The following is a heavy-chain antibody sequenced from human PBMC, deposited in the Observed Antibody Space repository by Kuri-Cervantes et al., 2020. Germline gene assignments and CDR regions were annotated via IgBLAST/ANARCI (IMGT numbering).Heavy chain of an antibody. D-gene: IGHD4-17*01. CDR2: ISSSSSSI. J-gene: IGHJ3*02. V-gene: IGHV3-48*01. CDR1: GFTFRSYS. CDR3: AKEEARGTVTNAKSAFHI. Sequence: GESLKISCAASGFTFRSYSMNWVRQAPGKGLEWVSYISSSSSSIYYADSVKGRFTISRDNAKNSLYLQMNSLRPEDTAVYYCAKEEARGTVTNAKSAFHIWGQGTLVTVSS.